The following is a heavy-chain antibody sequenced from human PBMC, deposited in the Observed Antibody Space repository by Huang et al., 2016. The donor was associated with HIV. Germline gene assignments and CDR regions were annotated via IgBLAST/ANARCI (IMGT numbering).Heavy chain of an antibody. J-gene: IGHJ3*01. CDR3: AREMRGGGFNV. V-gene: IGHV1-3*01. Sequence: QVKLVQSGAEVKKPGASVKISCKASGYSFTNYAIQWVRQAPGEGLGWVGWMDRGKGATQYSQNFQDRVTISTDTAANTAHMELSSLRSADTALYYCAREMRGGGFNVWGQGTMVTVSS. D-gene: IGHD3-16*01. CDR2: MDRGKGAT. CDR1: GYSFTNYA.